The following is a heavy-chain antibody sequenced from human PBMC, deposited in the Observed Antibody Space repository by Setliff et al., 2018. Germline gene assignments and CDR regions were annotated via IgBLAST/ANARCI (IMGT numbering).Heavy chain of an antibody. CDR2: FDPDDGET. CDR1: GQTLTELS. J-gene: IGHJ6*03. Sequence: ASVKVSCKLSGQTLTELSIHWVRQAPGKGLEWMGGFDPDDGETVYAQKFQGRVTMTEDTSTNTAYMELSSLRSEDTAVYYCATCVGTSWYDYNFYMDVWGIGTTVTAP. CDR3: ATCVGTSWYDYNFYMDV. V-gene: IGHV1-24*01. D-gene: IGHD1-26*01.